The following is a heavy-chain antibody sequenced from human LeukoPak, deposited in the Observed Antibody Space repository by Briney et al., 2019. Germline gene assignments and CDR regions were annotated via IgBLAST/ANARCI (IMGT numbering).Heavy chain of an antibody. J-gene: IGHJ5*02. D-gene: IGHD1-26*01. V-gene: IGHV1-18*01. CDR1: GYTFTIXG. CDR3: ARDQVGATSWFDP. Sequence: GASVKVSCKASGYTFTIXGISWVRQAPGQGLEXXXXISAYNXXXXXAXXXXXXXXXTXXXSTSTAYMELRSLRSDDTAVYYCARDQVGATSWFDPWGQGTLVTVSS. CDR2: ISAYNXXX.